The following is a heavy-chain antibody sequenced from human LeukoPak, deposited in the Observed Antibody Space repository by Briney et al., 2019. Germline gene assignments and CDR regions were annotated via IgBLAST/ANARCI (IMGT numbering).Heavy chain of an antibody. CDR3: ASSPSYFDY. CDR1: GYTFNHNY. J-gene: IGHJ4*02. CDR2: INPNNPAT. V-gene: IGHV1-2*07. Sequence: ASVKVSCKASGYTFNHNYLHWVRQAPGQGLEWMGWINPNNPATHSSHKFQGRVTMTSDSSISTVYLEVNRLKPDDTAVYYCASSPSYFDYWGQGTLVTVSS.